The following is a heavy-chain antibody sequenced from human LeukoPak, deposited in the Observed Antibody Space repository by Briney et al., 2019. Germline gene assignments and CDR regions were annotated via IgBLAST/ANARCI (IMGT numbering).Heavy chain of an antibody. D-gene: IGHD5-18*01. CDR2: ISSSGSTI. CDR1: GFTFSDYY. V-gene: IGHV3-11*01. Sequence: GGSLRLSCAASGFTFSDYYMSWIRQAPGKGLEWVSYISSSGSTIYYADSVKGRFTISRDNAKNSLYLQTNSLRAEDTAVYYCARDRGYSYGTNYYYYGMDVWGQGTTVTVSS. CDR3: ARDRGYSYGTNYYYYGMDV. J-gene: IGHJ6*02.